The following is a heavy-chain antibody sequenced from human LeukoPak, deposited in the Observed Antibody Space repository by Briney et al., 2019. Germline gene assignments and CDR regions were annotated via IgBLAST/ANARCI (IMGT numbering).Heavy chain of an antibody. Sequence: GGSLRLSCAASGFTFSGYNMNWVRQAPGKGLEWVSSISSSSSYIYYADSVKGRFTISRDNAKNSLYLQMNSLRAEDTAVYYCARDAVVVVAASGPGYYFDYWGQGTLVTVSS. D-gene: IGHD2-15*01. V-gene: IGHV3-21*01. CDR3: ARDAVVVVAASGPGYYFDY. CDR2: ISSSSSYI. J-gene: IGHJ4*02. CDR1: GFTFSGYN.